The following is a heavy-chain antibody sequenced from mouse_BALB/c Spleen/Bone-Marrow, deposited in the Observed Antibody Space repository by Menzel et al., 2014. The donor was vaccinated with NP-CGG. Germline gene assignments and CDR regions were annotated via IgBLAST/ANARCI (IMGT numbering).Heavy chain of an antibody. CDR1: GYSFTSYW. CDR2: IYLGNSDT. CDR3: TRRNYRYDGFAY. D-gene: IGHD2-14*01. J-gene: IGHJ3*01. V-gene: IGHV1-5*01. Sequence: EVMLVESGTVLARPGTSVKMSCEASGYSFTSYWMHWVKQRPGQGLEWIGIIYLGNSDTSYNQKFKGKAKLTAVTSASTAYMELSSLTNEDSAVYYCTRRNYRYDGFAYWGQGTLVTVSA.